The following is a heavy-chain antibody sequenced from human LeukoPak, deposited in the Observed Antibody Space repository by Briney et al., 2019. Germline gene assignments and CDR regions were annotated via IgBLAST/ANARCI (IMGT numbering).Heavy chain of an antibody. Sequence: GGSLRLSCAASGFTFTSYEMSWVRQAPGKGLEWVSYISSSGSPIYYADSVKGRFTISRDNAKNSLYLQMNSLRAEDTAVYYRANSGGGNAAMEYYFDYWGQGTLLTVSS. V-gene: IGHV3-48*03. D-gene: IGHD2-2*01. CDR3: ANSGGGNAAMEYYFDY. CDR1: GFTFTSYE. CDR2: ISSSGSPI. J-gene: IGHJ4*02.